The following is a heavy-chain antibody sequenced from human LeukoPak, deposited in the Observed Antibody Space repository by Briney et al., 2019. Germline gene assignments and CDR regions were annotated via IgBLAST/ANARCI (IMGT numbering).Heavy chain of an antibody. J-gene: IGHJ4*02. CDR2: IDQDGSIT. CDR1: GFTFSSHW. V-gene: IGHV3-74*01. Sequence: GGSLRLSCAASGFTFSSHWMHWVRQAPGKGLVWVSRIDQDGSITGYADSVKGRFIMSRDNAKNTLYLQMNSLRAEDTAVYYCASVRHSSSWYSFDYWGQGTLVTVSS. D-gene: IGHD6-13*01. CDR3: ASVRHSSSWYSFDY.